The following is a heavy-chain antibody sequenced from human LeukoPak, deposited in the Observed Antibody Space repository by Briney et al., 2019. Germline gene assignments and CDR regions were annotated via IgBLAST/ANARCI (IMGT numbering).Heavy chain of an antibody. V-gene: IGHV4-59*01. D-gene: IGHD3-10*01. CDR2: FFYIGST. J-gene: IGHJ2*01. CDR1: GGSISPYY. Sequence: PSETLSLTCTVSGGSISPYYWSWIRQPPGKGLEWIGYFFYIGSTNYNPSLKSRVIISVDTSKNQISRSLSSVTAADTAVYYCVRVYYGRTYDYWYFDLWGRGTLVTVSS. CDR3: VRVYYGRTYDYWYFDL.